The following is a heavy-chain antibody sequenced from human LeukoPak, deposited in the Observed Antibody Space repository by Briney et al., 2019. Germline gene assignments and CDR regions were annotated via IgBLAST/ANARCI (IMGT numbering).Heavy chain of an antibody. J-gene: IGHJ4*02. Sequence: PGGSLRLSCAVSGFTFSSYAMNWVRQAPGEGLEWVSAISGSGGSTYYADSVKGRFTISRDNSKNTLYLQMNSLRAEDTAVYYCARSSPIFSSGYSRPPSLDYWGQGTLVTVSS. V-gene: IGHV3-23*01. D-gene: IGHD3-22*01. CDR2: ISGSGGST. CDR1: GFTFSSYA. CDR3: ARSSPIFSSGYSRPPSLDY.